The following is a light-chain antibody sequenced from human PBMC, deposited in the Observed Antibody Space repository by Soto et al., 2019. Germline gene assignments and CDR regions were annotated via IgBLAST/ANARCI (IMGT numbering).Light chain of an antibody. V-gene: IGKV3-20*01. CDR3: QQYRSSPPFT. CDR1: QSVSSSF. J-gene: IGKJ3*01. CDR2: GAS. Sequence: EIVLTQSPGTLSLSPGERATLSCRASQSVSSSFLAWYQQKPGQAPRLLMYGASSRATGTPDRFSASGSETEFTLTISRLEPEDFAVYYCQQYRSSPPFTFGPGTKVDIK.